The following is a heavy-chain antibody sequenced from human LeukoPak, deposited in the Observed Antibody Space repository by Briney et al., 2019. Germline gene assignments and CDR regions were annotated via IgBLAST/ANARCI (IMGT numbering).Heavy chain of an antibody. Sequence: GGSLRLSCAASGFTVSSNHMSWVRQAPGKGLEWVSVIYSGGSTYYADSVKGRFTISRDNSKNTLYLQMNSLRAEDTAVYYCARDTVYDSSGYYYDYWGQGTLVTVSS. CDR3: ARDTVYDSSGYYYDY. CDR1: GFTVSSNH. V-gene: IGHV3-53*01. D-gene: IGHD3-22*01. CDR2: IYSGGST. J-gene: IGHJ4*02.